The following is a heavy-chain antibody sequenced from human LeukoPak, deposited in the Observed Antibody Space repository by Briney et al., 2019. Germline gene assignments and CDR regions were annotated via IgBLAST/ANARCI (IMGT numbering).Heavy chain of an antibody. CDR3: ARADCTNGVCQLDY. V-gene: IGHV3-30*01. Sequence: GGSLTLSCAASGFTFSSYAVHWGRPAPGKGLEWGAVISYGGSNKYYADSVKGRFTISRDNSKNTLYLQMNSLRAEDTAVYYCARADCTNGVCQLDYWGQGTLVTVSS. J-gene: IGHJ4*02. D-gene: IGHD2-8*01. CDR1: GFTFSSYA. CDR2: ISYGGSNK.